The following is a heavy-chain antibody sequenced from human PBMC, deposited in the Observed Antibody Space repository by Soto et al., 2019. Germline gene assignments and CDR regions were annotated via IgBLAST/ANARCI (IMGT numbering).Heavy chain of an antibody. V-gene: IGHV3-9*01. J-gene: IGHJ6*02. CDR2: ISWNSGSI. CDR3: AKDIYYCSSTSCGGYGMAV. D-gene: IGHD2-2*01. CDR1: GFTFDDYA. Sequence: EVQLVESGGGLGQPGRSLRLSCAASGFTFDDYAMHWVRQAPGKGLEWVSGISWNSGSIGYADSVKGRFTISRDNAKNSLYLQMNSLRAEDTALYYCAKDIYYCSSTSCGGYGMAVWGQGTTVTVSS.